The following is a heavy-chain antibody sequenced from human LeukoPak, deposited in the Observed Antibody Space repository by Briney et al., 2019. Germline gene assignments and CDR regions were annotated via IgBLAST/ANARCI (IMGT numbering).Heavy chain of an antibody. D-gene: IGHD3-22*01. CDR3: AVITLIVVDPYYFDY. CDR1: GFTFSSYS. V-gene: IGHV3-48*02. J-gene: IGHJ4*02. Sequence: GGSLRLSCAVSGFTFSSYSMNWVRQAPGKGLEWVSYISSSSSTIYYADSVRGRFTISRDNAKNSLYLQMNSLGDEDTAVYYCAVITLIVVDPYYFDYWGQGTLVTVSS. CDR2: ISSSSSTI.